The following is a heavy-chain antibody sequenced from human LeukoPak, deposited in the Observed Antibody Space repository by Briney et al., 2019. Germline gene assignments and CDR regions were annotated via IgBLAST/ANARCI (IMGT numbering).Heavy chain of an antibody. V-gene: IGHV4-59*08. CDR1: GGSIGNCY. Sequence: PSETLSLTCSVSGGSIGNCYWNWIRQFPGKGLQWIGFINYSGSTNYNPSLKSRVSMSVDTSRNQLSLKLSSVTAADTAVYYCARALGSKNAFDVWGQGTAVTVSS. CDR2: INYSGST. D-gene: IGHD4-11*01. CDR3: ARALGSKNAFDV. J-gene: IGHJ3*01.